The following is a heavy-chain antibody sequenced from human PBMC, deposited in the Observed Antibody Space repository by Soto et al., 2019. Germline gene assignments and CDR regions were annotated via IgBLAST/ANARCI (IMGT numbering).Heavy chain of an antibody. Sequence: SETLSLTCTVSGGSISSYYWSWIRQPPGKGLEWIGYIYYSGSTNYNPSLKSRVTISVDTSKNQFSLKLSSVTAADTAVYYCAGPDYWGQGTLVTVSS. CDR2: IYYSGST. CDR3: AGPDY. V-gene: IGHV4-59*08. CDR1: GGSISSYY. J-gene: IGHJ4*02.